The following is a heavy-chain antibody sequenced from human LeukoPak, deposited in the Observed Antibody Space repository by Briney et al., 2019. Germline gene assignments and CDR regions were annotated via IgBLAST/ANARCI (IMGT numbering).Heavy chain of an antibody. V-gene: IGHV3-30-3*01. CDR1: GFTFSSYA. CDR2: ISYDGSNK. Sequence: GGSLRLSCAASGFTFSSYAMHWVRQAPGKGLEWVAVISYDGSNKYYADSMKGRFTISRDNSKNTLYLQMNSLRAEDTAVYYCARDDTALDYWGQGTLVTVSS. CDR3: ARDDTALDY. J-gene: IGHJ4*02. D-gene: IGHD5-18*01.